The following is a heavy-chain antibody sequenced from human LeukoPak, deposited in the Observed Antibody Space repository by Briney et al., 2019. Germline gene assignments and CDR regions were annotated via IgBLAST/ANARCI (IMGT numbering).Heavy chain of an antibody. J-gene: IGHJ4*02. CDR1: GGTFSSYA. V-gene: IGHV1-69*13. D-gene: IGHD2-2*01. CDR3: ARSGYCSSTSCPWD. CDR2: IIPIFGTA. Sequence: ASVKVSCKASGGTFSSYAISWVRQAPGQGLEWMGGIIPIFGTANYAQKFQGRVTITAGESTSTAYMELSSLRSEDTAVYYCARSGYCSSTSCPWDWGQGTLVTVSS.